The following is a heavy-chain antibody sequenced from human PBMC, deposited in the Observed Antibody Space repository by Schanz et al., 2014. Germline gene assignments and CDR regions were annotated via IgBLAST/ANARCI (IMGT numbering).Heavy chain of an antibody. Sequence: QVQLQESGPGLVKPSETLSLTCTVSGGSIRGYYCSWIRQPPGKGLEWIGYVHSSGSTNYNSSLKCRVPISVDGSKTHFPLKWSSVTAADTAVYYCARHLPGGYNNHGWFDPWGQGTLVTVSS. CDR1: GGSIRGYY. CDR3: ARHLPGGYNNHGWFDP. V-gene: IGHV4-59*08. CDR2: VHSSGST. J-gene: IGHJ5*02. D-gene: IGHD4-4*01.